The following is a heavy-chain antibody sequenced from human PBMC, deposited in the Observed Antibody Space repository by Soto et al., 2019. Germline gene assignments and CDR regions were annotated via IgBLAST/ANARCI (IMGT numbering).Heavy chain of an antibody. D-gene: IGHD3-22*01. CDR1: GGSISSGDYY. Sequence: SETLSLTCTVSGGSISSGDYYWSWIRQPPGKGLEWIGYIYYSGSTYYNPSLKSRVTISVDASKNQFSLKLSSVTAADTAVYYCARVAYYDSSGPQGAFDIWGQGTMVTVSS. J-gene: IGHJ3*02. CDR3: ARVAYYDSSGPQGAFDI. CDR2: IYYSGST. V-gene: IGHV4-30-4*01.